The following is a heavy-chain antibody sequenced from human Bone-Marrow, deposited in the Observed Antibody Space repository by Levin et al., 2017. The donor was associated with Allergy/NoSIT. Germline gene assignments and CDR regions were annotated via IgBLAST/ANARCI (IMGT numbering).Heavy chain of an antibody. D-gene: IGHD3-10*01. Sequence: QPGGSLRLSCTGSGFTFADYTMSWLRHSPAKGLEWVGFIKGKAFGETIQYAPSVRGRFVISRDDSRGIAYLQMSSLKTEDTGVYYCARDPSYYYAPDAFDIWGQGTMVTVSS. V-gene: IGHV3-49*03. CDR2: IKGKAFGETI. CDR3: ARDPSYYYAPDAFDI. CDR1: GFTFADYT. J-gene: IGHJ3*02.